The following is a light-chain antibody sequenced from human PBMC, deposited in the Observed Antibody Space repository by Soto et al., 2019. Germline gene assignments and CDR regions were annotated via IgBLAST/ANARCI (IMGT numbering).Light chain of an antibody. J-gene: IGKJ2*01. CDR3: QQRYNWPNT. CDR1: QSVGTY. CDR2: DAS. Sequence: EIVLTQSPATLSLSPGERATLSCRASQSVGTYLAWYQHNPGQAPRLLIYDASNRATGIPARFSGSGSGTDFTLPISSTEPEDFAVYYCQQRYNWPNTFGQGTKLEIK. V-gene: IGKV3-11*01.